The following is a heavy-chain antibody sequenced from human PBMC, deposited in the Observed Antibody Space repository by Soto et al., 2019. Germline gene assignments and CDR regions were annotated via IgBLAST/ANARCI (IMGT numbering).Heavy chain of an antibody. CDR1: GGSISSGCYS. CDR3: ARGPNIAARGATWYFDL. CDR2: IYHSGST. V-gene: IGHV4-30-2*01. D-gene: IGHD6-6*01. J-gene: IGHJ2*01. Sequence: SETLSLTCAVAGGSISSGCYSWSWIRQPPGKGLEWIGYIYHSGSTYYNPSLKSRVTISVDRSKNQFSLKLSSVTAADTAVYYCARGPNIAARGATWYFDLWGRGTLVTVS.